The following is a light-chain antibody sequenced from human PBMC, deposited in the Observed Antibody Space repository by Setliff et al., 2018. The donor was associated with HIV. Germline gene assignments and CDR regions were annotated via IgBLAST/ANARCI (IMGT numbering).Light chain of an antibody. CDR2: TNS. CDR3: ASWDDSLSGYV. V-gene: IGLV1-44*01. Sequence: QSALTQSPSVSGTPGQRVTISCSGSNSNIGTTTVNWYQRLPGAAPKLIIYTNSHRPSGVPDRFSGSKSGTSASLAISGLRSEDEAEYYCASWDDSLSGYVFGTGTKVTVL. J-gene: IGLJ1*01. CDR1: NSNIGTTT.